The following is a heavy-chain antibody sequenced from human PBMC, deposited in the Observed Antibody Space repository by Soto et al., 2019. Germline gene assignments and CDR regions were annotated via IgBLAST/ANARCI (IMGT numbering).Heavy chain of an antibody. D-gene: IGHD6-13*01. CDR2: IYCRGST. CDR1: GGSISSYY. V-gene: IGHV4-59*13. J-gene: IGHJ5*02. CDR3: ARAVLAAAGTGWFDP. Sequence: SDTPSLTCTVSGGSISSYYRSWTRHPPGKGLEWIGYIYCRGSTNYNPSLKSRVTISVDTSKNQFSLKLSSVTAADTAVYYCARAVLAAAGTGWFDPWGQGTLVTVSS.